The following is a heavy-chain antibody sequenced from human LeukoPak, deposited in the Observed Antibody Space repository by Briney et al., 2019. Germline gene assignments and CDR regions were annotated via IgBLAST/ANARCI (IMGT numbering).Heavy chain of an antibody. J-gene: IGHJ4*02. D-gene: IGHD1-26*01. CDR1: GYSFTTYW. CDR2: ISSSSNTI. Sequence: GESLKISCKASGYSFTTYWIAWVRQAPGKGLEWVSYISSSSNTIYYADSVKGRFTISRDNAQNSLYLQMNSLRDGDTAVYFCATSGSNRFDYWGRGTLVTVSS. CDR3: ATSGSNRFDY. V-gene: IGHV3-48*02.